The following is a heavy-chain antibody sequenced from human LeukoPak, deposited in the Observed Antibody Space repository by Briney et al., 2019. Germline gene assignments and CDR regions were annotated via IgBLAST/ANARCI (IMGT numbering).Heavy chain of an antibody. CDR2: IRVDGSTE. V-gene: IGHV3-7*01. Sequence: GGSLRLACAASGFTFSSYGMTWVRQAPGKWLEWVATIRVDGSTEYPVDSMKGRFTISRDNAKNSLHLQMNSLRAEDTAVYYCATYSGPDKWDASDMWGQGTLVTVSS. D-gene: IGHD1-26*01. CDR1: GFTFSSYG. J-gene: IGHJ3*02. CDR3: ATYSGPDKWDASDM.